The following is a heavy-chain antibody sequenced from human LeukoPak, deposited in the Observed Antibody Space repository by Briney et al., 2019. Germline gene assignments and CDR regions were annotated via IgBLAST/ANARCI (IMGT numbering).Heavy chain of an antibody. V-gene: IGHV1-46*01. J-gene: IGHJ6*03. Sequence: ASVTVSCTASGYTFTIYYMHWVRQAPGQGLEWMGIINPSGGSTSYAQKFQGRVTMTRDTSTSTVYMELSSLRSEVTAVYYCARDRGYSSGWYGDNYYYYYMDVWGKGTTVTVSS. CDR1: GYTFTIYY. CDR3: ARDRGYSSGWYGDNYYYYYMDV. CDR2: INPSGGST. D-gene: IGHD6-19*01.